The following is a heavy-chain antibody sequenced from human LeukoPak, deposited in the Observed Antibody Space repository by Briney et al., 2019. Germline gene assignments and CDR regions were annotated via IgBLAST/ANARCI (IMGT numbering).Heavy chain of an antibody. V-gene: IGHV3-48*03. Sequence: GGSLRLSCAASGFTFSSYEMNWVRQAPGKGLEWVSYISSSGSTIYYADSVKGRFTISRDNSKNTLYLQMKSLRAEDTAVYFCAKGEFYLDAFDIWGQGTLVTVSS. CDR2: ISSSGSTI. CDR1: GFTFSSYE. J-gene: IGHJ3*02. CDR3: AKGEFYLDAFDI. D-gene: IGHD3-10*01.